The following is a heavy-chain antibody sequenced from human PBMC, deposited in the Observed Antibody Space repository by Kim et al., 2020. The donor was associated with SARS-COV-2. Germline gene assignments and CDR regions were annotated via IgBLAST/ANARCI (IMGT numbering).Heavy chain of an antibody. Sequence: EDSVKGRFTISRDNSKSTLYLQRNSLRAEDMAVYYCAKDQAQGYYSDYWGQGTQVTVSS. CDR3: AKDQAQGYYSDY. V-gene: IGHV3-23*01. D-gene: IGHD3-22*01. J-gene: IGHJ4*02.